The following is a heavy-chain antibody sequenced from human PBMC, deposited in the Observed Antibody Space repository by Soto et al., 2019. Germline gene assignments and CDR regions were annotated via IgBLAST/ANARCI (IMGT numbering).Heavy chain of an antibody. CDR1: PFTLCAPA. J-gene: IGHJ4*02. V-gene: IGHV3-73*01. CDR3: SRVHSDWCI. D-gene: IGHD2-8*01. Sequence: GSLSLYGSPSPFTLCAPALMSLRQASGKGLEWLGRIGSKGETYATAYAASVKGRFTISRDDSKNTAYLQMNSLESEDPAVYYCSRVHSDWCIWGRGALVTVSS. CDR2: IGSKGETYAT.